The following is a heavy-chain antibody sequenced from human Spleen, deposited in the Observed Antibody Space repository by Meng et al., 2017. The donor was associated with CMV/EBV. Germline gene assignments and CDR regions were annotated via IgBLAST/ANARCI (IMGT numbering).Heavy chain of an antibody. J-gene: IGHJ4*02. CDR3: ARLLAAEAY. CDR1: GAPNTSYF. V-gene: IGHV4-34*01. Sequence: LSITCAVSGAPNTSYFWTWVRQPPGKGLEWIGEVNHRGSTNYNPSLKSRVSMSADTSKNEISLRLTSVTAADSAVYYCARLLAAEAYWGQGALVTVSS. D-gene: IGHD6-13*01. CDR2: VNHRGST.